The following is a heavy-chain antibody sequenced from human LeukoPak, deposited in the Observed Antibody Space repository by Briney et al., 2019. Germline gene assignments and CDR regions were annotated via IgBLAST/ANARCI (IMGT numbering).Heavy chain of an antibody. J-gene: IGHJ4*02. D-gene: IGHD3-10*01. CDR2: ISYDGSNK. Sequence: TGGSLRLSCAASGFTFSSYAMHWVRQAPGKELEWVAVISYDGSNKYYADSVKGRFTISRDNSKNTLYLQMNSLRAEDTAVYYCARDLGYYYGSGTPIWGGFDYWGQGTLVTVSS. V-gene: IGHV3-30-3*01. CDR3: ARDLGYYYGSGTPIWGGFDY. CDR1: GFTFSSYA.